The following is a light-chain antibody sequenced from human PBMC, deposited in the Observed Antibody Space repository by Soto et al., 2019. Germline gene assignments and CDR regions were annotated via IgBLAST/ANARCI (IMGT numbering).Light chain of an antibody. CDR3: QQYNSYSGYT. Sequence: DIQMTQSPSTLSASVGDRVTITYRASQSISSWLAWYQQKPGKAPNLLIYKASTLESGVPSRFSGSGSGTEFTLTISSLQPDDFATYYCQQYNSYSGYTFGQGTKLEIK. CDR2: KAS. V-gene: IGKV1-5*03. CDR1: QSISSW. J-gene: IGKJ2*01.